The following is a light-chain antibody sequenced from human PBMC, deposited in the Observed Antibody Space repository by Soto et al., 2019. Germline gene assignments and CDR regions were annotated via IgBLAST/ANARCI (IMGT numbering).Light chain of an antibody. J-gene: IGKJ4*01. CDR1: ESVDIY. Sequence: ETVLTQSPATLSLSPGERATLSCRASESVDIYLAWYQQKPGQAPRLLIYDGSNRATGIPARFSGSGSRTDFTLTISRLEPEDFAVYYCQQRRNWPPLTFGGGTRVEIK. V-gene: IGKV3-11*01. CDR2: DGS. CDR3: QQRRNWPPLT.